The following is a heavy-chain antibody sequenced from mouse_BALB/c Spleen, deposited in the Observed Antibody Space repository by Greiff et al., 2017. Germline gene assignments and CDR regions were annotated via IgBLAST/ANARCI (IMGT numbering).Heavy chain of an antibody. CDR3: ASGLLRGAMDY. Sequence: QVQLKQSGAELMKPGASVKISCKATGYTFSSYWIEWVKQRPGHGLEWIGEILPGSGSTNYNEKFKGKATFTADTSSNTAYMQLSSLTSEDSAVYYCASGLLRGAMDYWGQGTSVTVSS. V-gene: IGHV1-9*01. J-gene: IGHJ4*01. CDR1: GYTFSSYW. CDR2: ILPGSGST. D-gene: IGHD2-1*01.